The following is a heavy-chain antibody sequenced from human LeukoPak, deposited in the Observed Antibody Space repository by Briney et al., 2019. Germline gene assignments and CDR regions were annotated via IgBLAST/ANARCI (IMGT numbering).Heavy chain of an antibody. Sequence: EASVKVSCKASGGTFSSYAISWVRQAPGQGLEWMGGIIPIFGTANYAQKLQGRVTMTTDTSTSTAYMELRSLRSDDTAVYYCARVPPQSSSWYDYYYYGMDVWGQGTTVTVSS. V-gene: IGHV1-69*05. J-gene: IGHJ6*02. D-gene: IGHD6-13*01. CDR3: ARVPPQSSSWYDYYYYGMDV. CDR1: GGTFSSYA. CDR2: IIPIFGTA.